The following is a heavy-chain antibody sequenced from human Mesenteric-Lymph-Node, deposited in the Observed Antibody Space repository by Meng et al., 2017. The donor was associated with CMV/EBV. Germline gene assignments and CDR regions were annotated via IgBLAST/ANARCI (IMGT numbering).Heavy chain of an antibody. CDR3: ARGHLQSAYGSSVYNWFDP. D-gene: IGHD3-10*01. J-gene: IGHJ5*02. CDR1: GDSFSSTSAA. CDR2: TYYRSKWYN. V-gene: IGHV6-1*01. Sequence: SETLSLTCAISGDSFSSTSAAWNWIRQSPSRGLEWLGRTYYRSKWYNDYAVSVKSRITINPDTSKNQFSLQLNSVTPEDTAVYFLARGHLQSAYGSSVYNWFDPWGQGTLVTVSS.